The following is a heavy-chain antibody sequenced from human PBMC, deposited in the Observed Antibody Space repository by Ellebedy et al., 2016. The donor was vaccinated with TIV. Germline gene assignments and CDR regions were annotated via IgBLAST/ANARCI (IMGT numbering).Heavy chain of an antibody. V-gene: IGHV5-51*01. Sequence: KVSCXASGYRFTSYWIGWVRQMPGKGLEWMGIIYPGDSDTRYSPSFEGQVTISADKSISTVYLQWNNLKASDTAMYYCVRRKFGERNWFDPWGQGTQVTVS. CDR2: IYPGDSDT. CDR3: VRRKFGERNWFDP. J-gene: IGHJ5*02. D-gene: IGHD3-10*01. CDR1: GYRFTSYW.